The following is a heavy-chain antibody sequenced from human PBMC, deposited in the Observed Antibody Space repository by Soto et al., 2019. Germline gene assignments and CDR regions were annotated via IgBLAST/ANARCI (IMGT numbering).Heavy chain of an antibody. Sequence: PGGSLRLSCAASGFTFSSYAMHWVRQAPGKGLEWVAVISYDGSNKYYADSVKGRFTISRDNSKNTLYLQMNSLRAEDTAVYYCARDLQVADFWSGYYYAGVYGMDVWGQGTTVTVSS. CDR1: GFTFSSYA. V-gene: IGHV3-30-3*01. CDR3: ARDLQVADFWSGYYYAGVYGMDV. CDR2: ISYDGSNK. J-gene: IGHJ6*02. D-gene: IGHD3-3*01.